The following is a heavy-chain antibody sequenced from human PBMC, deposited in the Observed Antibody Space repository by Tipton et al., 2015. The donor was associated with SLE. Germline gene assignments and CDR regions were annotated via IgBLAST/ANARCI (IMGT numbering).Heavy chain of an antibody. D-gene: IGHD4-17*01. CDR3: ARDRNTYGDAYYYGMDV. J-gene: IGHJ6*02. CDR2: IYYSGIT. CDR1: GGSISSSSYY. V-gene: IGHV4-39*07. Sequence: TLSLTCTVSGGSISSSSYYWGWIRQPPGRGLEWIGSIYYSGITYYNPSLKSRVTISVDTSKNQFSLNLTSVTAADTAVYYCARDRNTYGDAYYYGMDVWGQGTTVTVSS.